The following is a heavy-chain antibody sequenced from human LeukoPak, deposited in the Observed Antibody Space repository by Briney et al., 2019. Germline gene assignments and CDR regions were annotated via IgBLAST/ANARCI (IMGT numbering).Heavy chain of an antibody. D-gene: IGHD4-17*01. Sequence: SETLSLTCTVSGGSFSSHYWSWIRQPPGKGLEWIGYISYIGSTNYNPSLKSRVTISVDTSKNQFSLKLSSVTAADMAVYYCARDPTTVTKGLDIWGQGTMVTVSS. CDR1: GGSFSSHY. J-gene: IGHJ3*02. V-gene: IGHV4-59*11. CDR3: ARDPTTVTKGLDI. CDR2: ISYIGST.